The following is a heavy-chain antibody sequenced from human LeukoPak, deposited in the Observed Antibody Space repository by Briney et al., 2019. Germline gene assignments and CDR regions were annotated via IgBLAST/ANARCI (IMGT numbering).Heavy chain of an antibody. V-gene: IGHV5-10-1*01. CDR1: GYSFTSYW. D-gene: IGHD5-12*01. Sequence: GGSLKISCKRSGYSFTSYWISWVRQMPGKGLEWMGRIDPSDSYTNYSPSFQGHVTISADKSISTAYLQWSSLQASDTAMYYCARQPKWLRFFPKFPDYWGQGTLVTVSS. CDR3: ARQPKWLRFFPKFPDY. CDR2: IDPSDSYT. J-gene: IGHJ4*02.